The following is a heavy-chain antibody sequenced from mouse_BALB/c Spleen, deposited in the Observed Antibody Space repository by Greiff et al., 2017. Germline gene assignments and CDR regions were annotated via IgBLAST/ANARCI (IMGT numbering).Heavy chain of an antibody. D-gene: IGHD2-2*01. Sequence: VQLQQSGAELAKPGASVKMSCKASGYTFTSYWMHWVKQRPGQGLEWFGYINPSTGYTEYNQKFKDKATLTADKSSSTAYMQLSSLTSEDSAVYYCARGGYDNWFAYWGQGTLVTVSA. CDR1: GYTFTSYW. CDR3: ARGGYDNWFAY. V-gene: IGHV1-7*01. J-gene: IGHJ3*01. CDR2: INPSTGYT.